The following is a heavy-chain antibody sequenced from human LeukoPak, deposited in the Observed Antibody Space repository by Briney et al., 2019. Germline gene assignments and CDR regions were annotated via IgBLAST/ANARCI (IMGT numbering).Heavy chain of an antibody. CDR1: GYTFTGYY. V-gene: IGHV1-2*06. J-gene: IGHJ4*02. D-gene: IGHD5-24*01. CDR3: ARGGKLRWLQSQDY. Sequence: GASVKVSCKASGYTFTGYYIHWIRQAPGQGLEWMGRINPNSGGTNYAQKFQGRVTMTRDTSISTAYMELSRLRSDDTAVYYCARGGKLRWLQSQDYWGQGTLVTVSS. CDR2: INPNSGGT.